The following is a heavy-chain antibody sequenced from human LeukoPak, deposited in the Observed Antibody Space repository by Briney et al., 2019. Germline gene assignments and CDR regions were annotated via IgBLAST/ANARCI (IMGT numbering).Heavy chain of an antibody. D-gene: IGHD3-22*01. CDR1: GYSFTSYW. J-gene: IGHJ4*02. V-gene: IGHV5-51*01. CDR3: ARHGYYDSSGYFRGSPADY. CDR2: IYPGDSDT. Sequence: GESLKISCKGSGYSFTSYWIGWVRQMPGKGLEWMGIIYPGDSDTRYSPSFQGQVTISADKSISTAYLQWSSLKAPDTAMYYCARHGYYDSSGYFRGSPADYWGQGTLVTVSS.